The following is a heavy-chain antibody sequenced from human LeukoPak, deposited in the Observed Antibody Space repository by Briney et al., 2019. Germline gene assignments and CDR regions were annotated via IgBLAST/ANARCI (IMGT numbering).Heavy chain of an antibody. CDR1: GYTFTSYY. J-gene: IGHJ4*02. CDR2: INPSGGST. V-gene: IGHV1-46*01. CDR3: ARDRTRTYDSSGYWASHDY. Sequence: GASEKVSCKASGYTFTSYYMNWGLQAPGQGLEWMGIINPSGGSTSYAQKFQGRVTMTRDTSTSTVYMELSSLRSEDTAVYYCARDRTRTYDSSGYWASHDYWGQGTLVTVSS. D-gene: IGHD3-22*01.